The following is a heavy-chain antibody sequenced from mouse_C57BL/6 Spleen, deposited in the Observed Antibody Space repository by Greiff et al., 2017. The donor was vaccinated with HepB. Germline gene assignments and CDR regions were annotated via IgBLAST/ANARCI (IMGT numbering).Heavy chain of an antibody. V-gene: IGHV1-61*01. CDR2: IYPSDSET. D-gene: IGHD2-1*01. J-gene: IGHJ2*01. CDR3: ARKIYYGNSYYFDY. Sequence: QVQLQQPGAELVRPGSSVKLSCKASGYTFTSYWMDWVKQRPGQGLEWIGNIYPSDSETHYNQKFKDKATLTVDKSSSTAYMQLSSLTSEDSAVYYCARKIYYGNSYYFDYWGQGTTLTVSS. CDR1: GYTFTSYW.